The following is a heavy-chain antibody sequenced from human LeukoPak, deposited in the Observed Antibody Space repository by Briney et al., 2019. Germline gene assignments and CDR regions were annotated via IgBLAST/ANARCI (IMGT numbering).Heavy chain of an antibody. CDR3: ARAPEGYTVVTIFDF. CDR1: GFTFSNYW. Sequence: PGGSLRLSCAASGFTFSNYWMSWVRQAAGKGLEWDANIKQDGSEKYYVDSVKGRFTISRDNAQNSLFLQMNSLRAEDTAVYYCARAPEGYTVVTIFDFWGQGTLVTVSS. J-gene: IGHJ4*02. D-gene: IGHD4-23*01. CDR2: IKQDGSEK. V-gene: IGHV3-7*05.